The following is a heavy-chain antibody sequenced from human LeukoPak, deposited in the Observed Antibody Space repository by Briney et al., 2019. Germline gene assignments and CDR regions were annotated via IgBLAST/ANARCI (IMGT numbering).Heavy chain of an antibody. V-gene: IGHV4-61*01. CDR3: ARGFSRSGTYYNYFDL. CDR2: LYNNGST. D-gene: IGHD3-10*01. CDR1: GGSVSSGSYY. J-gene: IGHJ4*02. Sequence: KPSETLSLTCTVSGGSVSSGSYYWSWIRQPPGKGLEWVAFLYNNGSTTYNPSLESRVTMSVETSENRFSLRLSSVTAADTAVYYCARGFSRSGTYYNYFDLWGPGTMVTVAS.